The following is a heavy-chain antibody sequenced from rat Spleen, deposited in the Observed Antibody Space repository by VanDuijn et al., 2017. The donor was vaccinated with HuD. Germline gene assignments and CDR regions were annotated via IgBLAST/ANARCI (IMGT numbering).Heavy chain of an antibody. D-gene: IGHD1-11*01. Sequence: EVQLVESGGGLVEPGRSLKLSCAASGFTFSSYVMAWFRQAPTKGLEWVASISTGGGKTYYRDSVRGRFTISRDNAKSTLYLQMDSLRSEDTATYYCATRDGGYPHWGQGVMVTVSS. CDR1: GFTFSSYV. CDR2: ISTGGGKT. V-gene: IGHV5-25*01. J-gene: IGHJ2*01. CDR3: ATRDGGYPH.